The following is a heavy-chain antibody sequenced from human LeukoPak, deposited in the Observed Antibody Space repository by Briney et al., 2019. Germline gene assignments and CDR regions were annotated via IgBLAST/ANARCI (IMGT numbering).Heavy chain of an antibody. D-gene: IGHD1-26*01. CDR3: TTDPLVGAKVFDY. CDR1: GFTFSNAW. Sequence: RGRSLRLSWAASGFTFSNAWMRWVRQAAGKGRGWVGRIKSKTDGGKTDYAAPVKGRFTISRDDSKNTLYLQMNSLKTEDTAVYYCTTDPLVGAKVFDYWGQGTLVTVSS. J-gene: IGHJ4*02. V-gene: IGHV3-15*01. CDR2: IKSKTDGGKT.